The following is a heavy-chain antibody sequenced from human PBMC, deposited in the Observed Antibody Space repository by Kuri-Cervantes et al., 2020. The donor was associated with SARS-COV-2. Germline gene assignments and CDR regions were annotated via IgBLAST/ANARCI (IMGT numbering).Heavy chain of an antibody. J-gene: IGHJ6*04. CDR2: ISYDGTTK. D-gene: IGHD6-6*01. CDR3: ARSAARPSLDY. V-gene: IGHV3-30*05. Sequence: GGSLRLSCAASGFTFSSYSMNWVRQAPGRGLEWVAVISYDGTTKYYADSVKGRFTISRDNSKHTLYLQMNTLRPEDTAVYYCARSAARPSLDYWGKGTTVTVSS. CDR1: GFTFSSYS.